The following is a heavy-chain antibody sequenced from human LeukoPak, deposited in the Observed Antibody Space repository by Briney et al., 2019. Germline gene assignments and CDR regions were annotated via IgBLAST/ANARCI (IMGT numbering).Heavy chain of an antibody. V-gene: IGHV1-69*01. Sequence: ASVKVSCKASGGTFSSYAISWVRQAPGQGLEWMGGIIPIFGTANYAQKFQGRVTITADESTSTAYMELSSLRSEDTAVYYCARALTYLIYMDVWGKGTTVTVSS. J-gene: IGHJ6*03. D-gene: IGHD3-10*01. CDR1: GGTFSSYA. CDR2: IIPIFGTA. CDR3: ARALTYLIYMDV.